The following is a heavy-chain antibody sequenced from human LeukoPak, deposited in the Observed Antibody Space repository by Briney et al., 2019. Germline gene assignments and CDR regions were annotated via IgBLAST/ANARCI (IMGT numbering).Heavy chain of an antibody. CDR1: EFTFSSYA. CDR3: ARVGSGWEEYFQH. D-gene: IGHD6-19*01. V-gene: IGHV3-30*04. CDR2: ISYDGSNK. Sequence: GGSLRLSCAASEFTFSSYAMHWVRQAPGKGLEWVAVISYDGSNKYYADSVKGRFTISRDNSKNTLYLQMNSLRAEDTAVYYCARVGSGWEEYFQHWGQGTLVTVSS. J-gene: IGHJ1*01.